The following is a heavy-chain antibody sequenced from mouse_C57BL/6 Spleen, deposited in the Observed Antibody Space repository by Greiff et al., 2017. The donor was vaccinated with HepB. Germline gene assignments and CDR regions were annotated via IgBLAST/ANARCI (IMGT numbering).Heavy chain of an antibody. CDR1: GFTFSSYA. Sequence: EVKLVESGEGLVKPGGSLKLSCAASGFTFSSYAMSWVRQTPEKRLEWVAYISSGGDYIYYADTVKGRFTISRDNARNTLYLQMSSLKSEDTAMYYCTRDTVVEAMDYWGQGTSVTVSS. CDR3: TRDTVVEAMDY. CDR2: ISSGGDYI. V-gene: IGHV5-9-1*02. D-gene: IGHD1-1*01. J-gene: IGHJ4*01.